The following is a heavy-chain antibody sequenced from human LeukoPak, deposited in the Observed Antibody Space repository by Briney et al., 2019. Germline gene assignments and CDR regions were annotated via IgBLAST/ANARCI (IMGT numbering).Heavy chain of an antibody. J-gene: IGHJ4*02. CDR1: GFPFDSYG. CDR2: IEYDGKEL. CDR3: AKQVRGPLMTGFFDH. Sequence: GGSLRLSCAASGFPFDSYGMHWVRQAPGKGLEWVAFIEYDGKELDHADSVKGRLTISRDNSIHTVFLQMNSLGPEDTAVYYCAKQVRGPLMTGFFDHWGQGALVVVSS. D-gene: IGHD3-10*01. V-gene: IGHV3-30*02.